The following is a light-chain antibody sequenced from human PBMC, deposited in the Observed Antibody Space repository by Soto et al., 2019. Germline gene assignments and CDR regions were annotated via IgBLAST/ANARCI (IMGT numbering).Light chain of an antibody. J-gene: IGKJ5*01. V-gene: IGKV1-39*01. CDR1: QSISSY. Sequence: IQMYKSPSSLSSSVGDRVTITCRASQSISSYLNWYQQKPGKAPKLLIYAASSLQSGVPSRFSGSGSGTDFTLTISSLQPEDFATYYCQQSYSTPITFGQGTRLAIK. CDR2: AAS. CDR3: QQSYSTPIT.